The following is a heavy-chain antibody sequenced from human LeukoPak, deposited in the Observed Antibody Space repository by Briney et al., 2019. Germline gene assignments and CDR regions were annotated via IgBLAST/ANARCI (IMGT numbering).Heavy chain of an antibody. CDR1: GYSISYGYY. V-gene: IGHV4-38-2*02. CDR3: ASGSYYFDS. D-gene: IGHD1-26*01. Sequence: SETLLLSCTVSGYSISYGYYWGCLRPPPGKGPAWMGSIYHHGSTNYKPSFTSRVTISVDTSKNQFSVKLTSVTAAVTAVYCCASGSYYFDSCGEGTLGTVSS. J-gene: IGHJ4*02. CDR2: IYHHGST.